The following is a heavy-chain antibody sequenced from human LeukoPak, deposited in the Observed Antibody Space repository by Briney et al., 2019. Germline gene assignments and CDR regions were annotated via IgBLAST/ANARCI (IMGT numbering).Heavy chain of an antibody. D-gene: IGHD6-19*01. CDR1: GFTFSSYG. CDR3: ARDSSGWYSFDY. CDR2: IWYDGSNK. J-gene: IGHJ4*02. Sequence: GGSLRLSCAASGFTFSSYGMHWARQAPGKGLEWVAVIWYDGSNKYYADSVKGRFTISRDNSKNTLYLQMNSLRAEDTAVYYCARDSSGWYSFDYWGQGTLVTVSS. V-gene: IGHV3-33*01.